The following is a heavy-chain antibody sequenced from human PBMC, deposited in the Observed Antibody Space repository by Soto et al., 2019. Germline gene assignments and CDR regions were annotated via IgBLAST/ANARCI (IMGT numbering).Heavy chain of an antibody. V-gene: IGHV4-39*01. CDR1: GDSISSSSYY. Sequence: SETLSLTCTVSGDSISSSSYYWGWIRQPPGKGLEWIGSIYYGGSTFYNPSLKSRVTISVDTSKNQFSLRLSSVTAADTAVYYFSKTDYYYYGMDVWGQGTTVTVSS. CDR3: SKTDYYYYGMDV. CDR2: IYYGGST. J-gene: IGHJ6*02.